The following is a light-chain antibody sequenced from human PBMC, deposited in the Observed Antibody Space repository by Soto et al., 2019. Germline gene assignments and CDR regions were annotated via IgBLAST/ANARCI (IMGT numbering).Light chain of an antibody. CDR3: CSYAGSSTYV. Sequence: QSVLTQPPSVSGAPGQRVTISCTGSSSNIGAGYDVHWYQQLPGTVPKLLIYDNNNRPSGVPDRFSGSKSGTSASLAITGLQAEDEADYYCCSYAGSSTYVFGTGTKLTVL. CDR1: SSNIGAGYD. J-gene: IGLJ1*01. V-gene: IGLV1-40*01. CDR2: DNN.